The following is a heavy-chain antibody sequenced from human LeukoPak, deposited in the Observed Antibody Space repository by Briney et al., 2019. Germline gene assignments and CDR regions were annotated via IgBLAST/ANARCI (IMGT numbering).Heavy chain of an antibody. CDR2: ISDTGATT. Sequence: GGSLRLSCAASGFMFATYGMHWVRQAPGKGLEWVSAISDTGATTYDADSVKGRFTISRDNSRSTLYLQMNSLRAEDTALYYCAKDTSIGRYCTNGVCSPFDYWGQGTLVTVSS. CDR3: AKDTSIGRYCTNGVCSPFDY. V-gene: IGHV3-23*01. CDR1: GFMFATYG. J-gene: IGHJ4*02. D-gene: IGHD2-8*01.